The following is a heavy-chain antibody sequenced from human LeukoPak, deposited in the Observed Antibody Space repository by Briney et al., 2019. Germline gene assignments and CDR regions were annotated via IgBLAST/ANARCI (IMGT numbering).Heavy chain of an antibody. CDR3: ATYRQIQVSFEF. J-gene: IGHJ4*02. V-gene: IGHV3-23*01. D-gene: IGHD5-18*01. CDR1: GFTFSTFA. CDR2: IFPSGGEI. Sequence: GGSLRLSCAASGFTFSTFAMIWVRQPPGKGLEWVSSIFPSGGEIHYADSVKGRFTISRDNSKNTLSLQMDSLRAEDTAIYYCATYRQIQVSFEFWGQGTLVTVSS.